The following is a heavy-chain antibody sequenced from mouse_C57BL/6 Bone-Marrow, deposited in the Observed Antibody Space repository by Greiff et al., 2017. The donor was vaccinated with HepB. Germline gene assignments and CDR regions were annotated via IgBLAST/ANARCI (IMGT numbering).Heavy chain of an antibody. CDR1: GFTFSSYG. Sequence: EVKLQESGGDLVKPGGSLKLSCAASGFTFSSYGMSWVRQTPDKRLEWVATISSGGSYTYYPDSVKGRFTISRDNAKNTLYLQMSSLKSEDTAMYYCARLTMVTTDWYFDVWGTGTTVTVSS. V-gene: IGHV5-6*01. J-gene: IGHJ1*03. D-gene: IGHD2-2*01. CDR2: ISSGGSYT. CDR3: ARLTMVTTDWYFDV.